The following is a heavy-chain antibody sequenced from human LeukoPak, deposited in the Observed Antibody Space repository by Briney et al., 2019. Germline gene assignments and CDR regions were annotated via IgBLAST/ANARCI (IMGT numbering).Heavy chain of an antibody. CDR2: FDPEDGET. D-gene: IGHD3-22*01. Sequence: GASVKVSCKVSGYTLTELSMHWVRQARGKGLEWMGGFDPEDGETIYAQKFQGRVTMTEDTSTDTAYMELSSLRSEDTAVYYCATERTSGYYRGSFDYWGQGTLVTVSS. CDR1: GYTLTELS. V-gene: IGHV1-24*01. J-gene: IGHJ4*02. CDR3: ATERTSGYYRGSFDY.